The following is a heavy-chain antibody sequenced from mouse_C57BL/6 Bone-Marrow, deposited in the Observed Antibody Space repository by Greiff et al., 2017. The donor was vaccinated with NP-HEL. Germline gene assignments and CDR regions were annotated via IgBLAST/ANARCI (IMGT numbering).Heavy chain of an antibody. J-gene: IGHJ2*01. D-gene: IGHD1-1*01. CDR2: IHPNSGST. V-gene: IGHV1-64*01. CDR3: ARGTTVVGY. CDR1: GYTFTSYW. Sequence: QVQLKESGAELVKPGASVKLSCKASGYTFTSYWMHWVKQRPGQGLEWIGMIHPNSGSTNYNEKFKSKATLTVDKSSSTAYMQLSSLTSEDSAVYYCARGTTVVGYWGQGTTLTVSS.